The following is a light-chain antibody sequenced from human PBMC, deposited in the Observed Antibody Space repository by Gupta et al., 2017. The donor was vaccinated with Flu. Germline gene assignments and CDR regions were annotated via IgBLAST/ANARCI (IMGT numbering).Light chain of an antibody. CDR2: GAS. V-gene: IGKV3-20*01. J-gene: IGKJ4*02. CDR1: QSVGNRY. CDR3: QQYGSSPWT. Sequence: IVLTQSPGTLSLSPGEAATLSCRASQSVGNRYLAWYQQKPGQAPRLLIEGASTRAPGIPDRVSGSGSGADFTLTIRSLEPEDVAVYYCQQYGSSPWTFGGGTKVEIK.